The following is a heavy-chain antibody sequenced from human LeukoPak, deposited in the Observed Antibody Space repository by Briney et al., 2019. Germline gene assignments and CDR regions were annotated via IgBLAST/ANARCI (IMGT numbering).Heavy chain of an antibody. CDR2: IWYDGSNK. CDR1: GFTFSSYG. Sequence: GSLRLSCAASGFTFSSYGMHWVRQAPGKGLEWVAVIWYDGSNKYYADSVKGRFTISRDNSKNTLYLQMNSLRAEDTAVYYCAKGGVVAARHWFDPWGQGTLVTVSS. J-gene: IGHJ5*02. V-gene: IGHV3-33*06. D-gene: IGHD6-6*01. CDR3: AKGGVVAARHWFDP.